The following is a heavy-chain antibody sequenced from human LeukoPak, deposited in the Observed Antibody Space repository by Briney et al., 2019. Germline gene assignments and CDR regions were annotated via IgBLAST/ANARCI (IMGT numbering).Heavy chain of an antibody. Sequence: SEALSLTCTVSGGSISSYYWGWIRQPPGKGLEWIGSIYYSGSTYYNPSLKSRVTISVDTSKNQFSLKLSSVTAADTAVYYCARYSSSWYDHRAFDIWGQGTMVTVSS. CDR1: GGSISSYY. D-gene: IGHD6-13*01. J-gene: IGHJ3*02. CDR3: ARYSSSWYDHRAFDI. V-gene: IGHV4-39*01. CDR2: IYYSGST.